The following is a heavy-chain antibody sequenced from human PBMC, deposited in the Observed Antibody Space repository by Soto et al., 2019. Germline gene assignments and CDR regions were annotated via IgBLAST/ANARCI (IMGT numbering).Heavy chain of an antibody. J-gene: IGHJ1*01. Sequence: GGSLRLSCAASGFTVSSNYMSWVRQAPGKGLEWVSVIYSDGSTYYADSVKGRFTISRDNSKNTLYLQMNSLRAEDTAVYYCARDYYGSGSYYPEYFQHWGQGTLVTVSS. D-gene: IGHD3-10*01. CDR1: GFTVSSNY. CDR2: IYSDGST. CDR3: ARDYYGSGSYYPEYFQH. V-gene: IGHV3-66*01.